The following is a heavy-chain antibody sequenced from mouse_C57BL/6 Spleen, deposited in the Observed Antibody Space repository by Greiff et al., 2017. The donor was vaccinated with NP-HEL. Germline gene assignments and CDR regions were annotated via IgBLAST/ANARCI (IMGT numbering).Heavy chain of an antibody. CDR3: ARLTGTRRDFDY. CDR1: GYTFTDYA. D-gene: IGHD4-1*01. V-gene: IGHV1-67*01. J-gene: IGHJ2*01. CDR2: ISTYYGDA. Sequence: QVQLKESGPELVRPGVSVKISCKGSGYTFTDYAMPWVKQSQAKSLEWIGVISTYYGDASYNQKFKDKATMTVDKSSSTAYMELARLTSEDSAVYYCARLTGTRRDFDYWGQGTTLTVSS.